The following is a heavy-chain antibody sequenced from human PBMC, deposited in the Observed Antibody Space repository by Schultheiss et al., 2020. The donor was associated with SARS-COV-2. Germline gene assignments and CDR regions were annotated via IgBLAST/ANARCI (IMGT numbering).Heavy chain of an antibody. CDR1: GYTFTSYG. D-gene: IGHD3-22*01. CDR3: ASQQENDSSFDY. V-gene: IGHV1-18*01. Sequence: ASVKVSCKASGYTFTSYGISWVRQAPGQGLEWMRWISAYNGNTNYAQKLQGRVTMTTDTSTSTAYMELRSLRSDDTAVYYCASQQENDSSFDYWGQGTLVTVSS. J-gene: IGHJ4*02. CDR2: ISAYNGNT.